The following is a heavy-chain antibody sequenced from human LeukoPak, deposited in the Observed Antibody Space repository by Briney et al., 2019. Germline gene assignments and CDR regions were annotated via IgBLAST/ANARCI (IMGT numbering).Heavy chain of an antibody. CDR2: INHSGST. CDR1: GGSISSSSYY. CDR3: ARSRKQLVGRRGPFY. Sequence: SETLSLTCTVSGGSISSSSYYWGWIRQPPGKGLEWIGEINHSGSTNYNPSLKSRVTISVDTSKNQFSLKLSSVTAADTAVYYCARSRKQLVGRRGPFYWGQGTLVTVSS. J-gene: IGHJ4*02. D-gene: IGHD6-13*01. V-gene: IGHV4-39*07.